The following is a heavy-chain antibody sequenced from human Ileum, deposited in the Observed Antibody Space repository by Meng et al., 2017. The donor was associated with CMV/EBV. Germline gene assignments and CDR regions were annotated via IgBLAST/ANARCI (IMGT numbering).Heavy chain of an antibody. J-gene: IGHJ4*02. V-gene: IGHV3-30*02. CDR2: ITYDGSDQ. Sequence: GGSLRLSCAASGFTFNFLGMHWVRQAPGKGLEWVAFITYDGSDQFYADSVKGRFTLSRDNSKNTLYLRMNSLRAEDTAVYFCARDGPRATTVTTPEFWGQGTLVTVSS. CDR1: GFTFNFLG. D-gene: IGHD4-17*01. CDR3: ARDGPRATTVTTPEF.